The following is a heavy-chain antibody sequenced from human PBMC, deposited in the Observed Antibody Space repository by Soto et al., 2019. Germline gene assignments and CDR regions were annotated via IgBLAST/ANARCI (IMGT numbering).Heavy chain of an antibody. CDR1: GFSLSTSGVG. CDR2: IYWDDDR. J-gene: IGHJ4*02. V-gene: IGHV2-5*02. D-gene: IGHD1-1*01. Sequence: QITLKESTPTLVKPTQTLTLTCTFSGFSLSTSGVGVGWIRQPPGKALEWLALIYWDDDRRYSPSLKSRLTITNDTSKNQVVLTMTNIDPVDTATYYCAHSPWTGTKDYFDYCGQGTLVTVSS. CDR3: AHSPWTGTKDYFDY.